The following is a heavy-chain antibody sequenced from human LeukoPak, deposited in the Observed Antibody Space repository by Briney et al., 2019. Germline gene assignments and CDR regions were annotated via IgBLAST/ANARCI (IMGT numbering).Heavy chain of an antibody. J-gene: IGHJ6*02. CDR3: ARSGYYLGYYGMDV. CDR1: GFTFDDYT. CDR2: ISWDGGST. Sequence: GGSLRLSCAASGFTFDDYTMHWVRQAPGKGLEWVSLISWDGGSTYYADSVKGRFIISRDNSKNSLYLQMNSLRTEDTALYYCARSGYYLGYYGMDVWGQGTTVTVSS. V-gene: IGHV3-43*01. D-gene: IGHD3-3*01.